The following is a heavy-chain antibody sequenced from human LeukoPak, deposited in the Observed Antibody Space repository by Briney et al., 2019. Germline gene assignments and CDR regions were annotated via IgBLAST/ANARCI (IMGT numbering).Heavy chain of an antibody. CDR2: ISGSGGST. CDR1: GFTFNNYA. Sequence: GGSLRLSCAASGFTFNNYAMSWVRQAPGKGLEWVSGISGSGGSTHYADSVKGRFTISRDNSKNTLYLQMNSLRAEDTAVYYCAKYPYYDFWSGYSKWFDPWGQGTLVTVSS. D-gene: IGHD3-3*01. V-gene: IGHV3-23*01. CDR3: AKYPYYDFWSGYSKWFDP. J-gene: IGHJ5*02.